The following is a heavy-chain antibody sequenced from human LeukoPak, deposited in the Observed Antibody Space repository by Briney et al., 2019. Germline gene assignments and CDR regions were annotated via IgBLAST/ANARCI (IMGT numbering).Heavy chain of an antibody. Sequence: PGGSLRLSCAASGFTFSSYAMSWVRQAPGKGLEWVSAISGSGGSTYYADSVKGRFTISRDNSKNTLYLQMNSLRAEDTAVYYCAKGLWFGELLMFHYYYYYMDVWGKGTTVTVSS. D-gene: IGHD3-10*01. CDR1: GFTFSSYA. CDR3: AKGLWFGELLMFHYYYYYMDV. CDR2: ISGSGGST. V-gene: IGHV3-23*01. J-gene: IGHJ6*03.